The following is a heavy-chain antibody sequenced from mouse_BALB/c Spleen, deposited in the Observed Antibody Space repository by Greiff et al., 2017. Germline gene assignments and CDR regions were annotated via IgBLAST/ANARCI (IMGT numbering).Heavy chain of an antibody. Sequence: EVQLVESGGGLVQPGGSRKLSCAASGFTFSSFGMHWVRQAPEKGLEWVAYISSGSSTIYYADTVKGRFTISRDNPKNTLFLQMTSLRSEDTAMYYCARSPTDAMDYWGQGTSVTVSS. J-gene: IGHJ4*01. CDR3: ARSPTDAMDY. CDR2: ISSGSSTI. CDR1: GFTFSSFG. V-gene: IGHV5-17*02.